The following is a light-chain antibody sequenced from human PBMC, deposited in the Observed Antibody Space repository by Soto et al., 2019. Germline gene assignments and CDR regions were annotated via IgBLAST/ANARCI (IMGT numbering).Light chain of an antibody. J-gene: IGKJ1*01. CDR1: QTVGVR. V-gene: IGKV3-11*01. CDR3: HQRQRWPRT. CDR2: EAS. Sequence: ILLTPSPYTLTSSPGDRATLSCRASQTVGVRLAWYQHKPGQAPRLIIYEASNRAAGIPARFSGSGSGTDFTLTITSLEPEDFAFYYCHQRQRWPRTLGQGTKVDIK.